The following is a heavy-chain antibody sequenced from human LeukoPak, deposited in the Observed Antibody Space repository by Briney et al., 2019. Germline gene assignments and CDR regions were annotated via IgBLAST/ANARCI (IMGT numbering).Heavy chain of an antibody. V-gene: IGHV3-23*01. CDR1: GFTVSTYA. CDR2: INRSGGRT. D-gene: IGHD3-10*01. CDR3: AKDYHSSGTYHDY. Sequence: QSGGSLRLSCAASGFTVSTYAMSWVCQAPGKGLEWVSGINRSGGRTYNADSVKGRFTISSNDSKNMLYLQMNNLRAEDTAVYYCAKDYHSSGTYHDYWGQGTLVTASS. J-gene: IGHJ4*02.